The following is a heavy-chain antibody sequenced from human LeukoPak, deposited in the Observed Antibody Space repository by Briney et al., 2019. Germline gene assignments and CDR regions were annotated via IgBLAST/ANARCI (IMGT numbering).Heavy chain of an antibody. V-gene: IGHV3-11*01. D-gene: IGHD3-10*01. CDR3: ARVMVRGHAFDI. CDR2: ISGSVDTI. CDR1: GFTFTDYY. J-gene: IGHJ3*02. Sequence: GGSLRLSCAASGFTFTDYYMSWIRQAPGEGLEWISYISGSVDTIYHADSVKGRFTISRDNAKNSLNLQMNSLRVEDTAVYYCARVMVRGHAFDIWGQGTMVTVSS.